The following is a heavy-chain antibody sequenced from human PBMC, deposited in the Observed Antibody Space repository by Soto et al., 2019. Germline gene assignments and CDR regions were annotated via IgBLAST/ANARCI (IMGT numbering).Heavy chain of an antibody. Sequence: EVQLVESGGGLVQPGGSLRLSCAASGFTFSRYWMHWVRQAPGKGLVWVSRIAGEGISTNYADSVKGRFTASRDNAKNTVYLEMSSLRAEDTAVYYCIRDLRSGDFWGQGTLVNVSS. CDR1: GFTFSRYW. CDR3: IRDLRSGDF. V-gene: IGHV3-74*01. J-gene: IGHJ4*02. D-gene: IGHD6-19*01. CDR2: IAGEGIST.